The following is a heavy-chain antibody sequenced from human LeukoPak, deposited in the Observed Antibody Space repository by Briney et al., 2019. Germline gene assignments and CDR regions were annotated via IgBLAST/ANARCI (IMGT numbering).Heavy chain of an antibody. CDR2: IGSTPSYI. Sequence: PGGSLRLSCAASGFALSSFSMNWVRQAPGKGLEWVSSIGSTPSYIYYADSVKGRFTISRDNAKNSLYLQMNSLRVDDTAVYFCARDSHYYDSSGYYPLADYWGQGTLVTVSS. CDR1: GFALSSFS. J-gene: IGHJ4*02. D-gene: IGHD3-22*01. V-gene: IGHV3-21*01. CDR3: ARDSHYYDSSGYYPLADY.